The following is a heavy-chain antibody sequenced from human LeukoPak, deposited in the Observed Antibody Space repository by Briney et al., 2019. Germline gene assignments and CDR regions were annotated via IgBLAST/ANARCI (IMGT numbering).Heavy chain of an antibody. D-gene: IGHD6-13*01. CDR3: AKRVAAPGRTYYFDY. V-gene: IGHV3-23*01. Sequence: WGSLRLSCAASGFTFSSNALSWVRQAPGKGLEWVSVIGTSVSDTYYADSVKGRFTISRDNSKNTVYLQLNSLRAEDTAVYYCAKRVAAPGRTYYFDYWGQGTLVIVSS. CDR1: GFTFSSNA. J-gene: IGHJ4*02. CDR2: IGTSVSDT.